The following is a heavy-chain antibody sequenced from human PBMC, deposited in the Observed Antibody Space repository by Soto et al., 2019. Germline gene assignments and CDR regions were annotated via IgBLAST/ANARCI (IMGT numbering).Heavy chain of an antibody. Sequence: GESLKISCKGSGYSFTSYWISWVRQMPGKGLEWMGRIDPSDSYTNYSPSFQGHVTISADKSISTAYLQWSSLKASDTAMYYCARRCSSTSCQFYYYGMGVWGQGTTVTVSS. CDR2: IDPSDSYT. CDR3: ARRCSSTSCQFYYYGMGV. CDR1: GYSFTSYW. J-gene: IGHJ6*02. D-gene: IGHD2-2*01. V-gene: IGHV5-10-1*01.